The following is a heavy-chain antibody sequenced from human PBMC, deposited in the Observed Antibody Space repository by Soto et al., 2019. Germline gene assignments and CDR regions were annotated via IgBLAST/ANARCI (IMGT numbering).Heavy chain of an antibody. D-gene: IGHD2-2*01. V-gene: IGHV4-31*03. CDR1: GGSIGSGGYW. CDR2: VSYTGNT. J-gene: IGHJ4*02. CDR3: ARGTLV. Sequence: QVQLQKSGPGLMQPSQTLSLTCTVSGGSIGSGGYWWSWIRQNPGRGLEWIGFVSYTGNTQYNPSLKSRVNISVDTSTKQFSLKLSSVTAADTAVYYCARGTLVWGQGTLVTVSS.